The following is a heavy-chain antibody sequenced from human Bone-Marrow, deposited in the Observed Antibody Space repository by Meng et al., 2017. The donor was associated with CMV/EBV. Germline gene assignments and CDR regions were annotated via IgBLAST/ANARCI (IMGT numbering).Heavy chain of an antibody. D-gene: IGHD6-13*01. J-gene: IGHJ6*02. CDR1: GFTFSSYS. CDR3: ARDTYTESSSWYYYYGMDV. CDR2: ISSSSSYI. V-gene: IGHV3-21*01. Sequence: GGSLRLSCAASGFTFSSYSMNWVRQAPGKGLEWVSSISSSSSYIYYADSVKGRFTISRDNAKNSLYLQMNGLRAEDTAVYYCARDTYTESSSWYYYYGMDVWGQGTTVTVSS.